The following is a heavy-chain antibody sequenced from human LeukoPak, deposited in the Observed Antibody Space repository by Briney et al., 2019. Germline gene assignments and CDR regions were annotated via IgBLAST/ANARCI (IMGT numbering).Heavy chain of an antibody. CDR1: GYTFTSYG. CDR3: ARNLYSSGWWYFDY. CDR2: ISAYNGNT. D-gene: IGHD6-19*01. Sequence: GASVKVSCKASGYTFTSYGISWVRQAPGQGLEWMGWISAYNGNTNYAQKLQGRVTMTTDTSTSTAYMELRSLRSDDTAVYYCARNLYSSGWWYFDYWGQGTLVTVSS. J-gene: IGHJ4*02. V-gene: IGHV1-18*01.